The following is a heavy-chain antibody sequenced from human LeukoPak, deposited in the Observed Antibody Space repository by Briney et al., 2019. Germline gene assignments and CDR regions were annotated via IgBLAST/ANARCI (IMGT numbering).Heavy chain of an antibody. CDR3: AKGLRYWDDFDY. J-gene: IGHJ4*02. V-gene: IGHV3-23*01. D-gene: IGHD3-9*01. CDR1: GFTFSSYG. CDR2: ISGSGGST. Sequence: GRSLRLSCAASGFTFSSYGMHWVRQAPGKGLEWVSAISGSGGSTYYADSVKGRFTISRDNSKNTLYLQMNSLRAEDTAVYYCAKGLRYWDDFDYWGQGTLVTVSS.